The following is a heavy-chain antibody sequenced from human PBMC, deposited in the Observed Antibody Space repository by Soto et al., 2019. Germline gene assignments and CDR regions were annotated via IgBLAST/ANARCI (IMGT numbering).Heavy chain of an antibody. D-gene: IGHD2-15*01. CDR2: ISSSSSYI. CDR3: ARGDCSGGSCPAGDAFDI. Sequence: GGSLRLSCAASGFTFSSYGMNWVRQAPGKGLEWVSSISSSSSYIYYADSVKGRFTISRDNAKNSLYLQMNSLRAEDTAVYYCARGDCSGGSCPAGDAFDIWGQGTMVTVSS. J-gene: IGHJ3*02. CDR1: GFTFSSYG. V-gene: IGHV3-21*01.